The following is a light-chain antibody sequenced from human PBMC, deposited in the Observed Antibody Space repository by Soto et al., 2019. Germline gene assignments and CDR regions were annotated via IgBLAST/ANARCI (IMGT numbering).Light chain of an antibody. CDR3: HQYHTTPWT. CDR2: WAS. Sequence: DTVMTQSPDSLAVSLGERATINCKSSQSVLSTSNNKNFLAWYQQKPGQPPKLLIYWASTRDSGVPDRFSGSGSGTDFTLTISSLQAEDVAVYYCHQYHTTPWTFGQGTKVEIK. J-gene: IGKJ1*01. CDR1: QSVLSTSNNKNF. V-gene: IGKV4-1*01.